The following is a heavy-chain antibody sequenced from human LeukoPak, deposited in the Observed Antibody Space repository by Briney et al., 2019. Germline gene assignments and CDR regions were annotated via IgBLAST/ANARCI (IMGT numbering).Heavy chain of an antibody. CDR1: GFTFSSYS. Sequence: GGSLRLSCAASGFTFSSYSMNWVRQAPGKGLEWVSSISSSSSYIYYADSVKGRFTISRDNAKNSLYLQMNSLRAEDTAVYYCATSASLLWFGELFSGMDVWGQGTTVTVSS. D-gene: IGHD3-10*01. CDR2: ISSSSSYI. CDR3: ATSASLLWFGELFSGMDV. V-gene: IGHV3-21*01. J-gene: IGHJ6*02.